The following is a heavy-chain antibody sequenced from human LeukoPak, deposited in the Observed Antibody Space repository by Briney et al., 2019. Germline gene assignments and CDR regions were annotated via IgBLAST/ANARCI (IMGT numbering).Heavy chain of an antibody. J-gene: IGHJ3*02. CDR2: INHSGST. V-gene: IGHV4-34*01. CDR3: TTSRDAFDI. Sequence: PSETLSLTCAVYGGSFSGYYWSWIRQPPGKGLEWIGEINHSGSTNYNPSLKSRVTISVDTSKNQFSLKLSSVTAADTAVYFYTTSRDAFDIWGQGTMVTVSS. D-gene: IGHD1-14*01. CDR1: GGSFSGYY.